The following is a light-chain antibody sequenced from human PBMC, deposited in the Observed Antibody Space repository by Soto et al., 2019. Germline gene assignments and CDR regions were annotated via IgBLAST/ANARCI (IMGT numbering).Light chain of an antibody. Sequence: QSVLTQPASLSGSPGQSVTISCTGTSSDVGGYNFVSWYQHPPGKAPKLMIYEVSNRPSGVSNRFSGSKSGNTASLTLSWLQAEEEADYYCSSYTTSNTLIFGGGTKVTVL. CDR1: SSDVGGYNF. V-gene: IGLV2-14*01. J-gene: IGLJ2*01. CDR3: SSYTTSNTLI. CDR2: EVS.